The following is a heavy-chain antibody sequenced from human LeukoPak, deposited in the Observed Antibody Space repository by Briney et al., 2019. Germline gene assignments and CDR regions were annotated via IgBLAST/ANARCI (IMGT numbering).Heavy chain of an antibody. V-gene: IGHV3-21*01. D-gene: IGHD2-2*01. CDR3: ARSCSSTSCYHYYYYYMDV. CDR1: GFTFSSYS. CDR2: ISSSSSYI. Sequence: GGSLRLSCAASGFTFSSYSMNWVRQAPGKGLEWVSSISSSSSYIYYADSVKGRFTISRDNAKNSLYLQMNSLRAEDTAVYYCARSCSSTSCYHYYYYYMDVWGKGTTVTVSS. J-gene: IGHJ6*03.